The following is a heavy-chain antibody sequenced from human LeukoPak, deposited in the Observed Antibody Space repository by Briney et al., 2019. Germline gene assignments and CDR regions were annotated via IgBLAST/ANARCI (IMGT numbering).Heavy chain of an antibody. D-gene: IGHD3-22*01. CDR2: IYHSGST. CDR1: GYSISSGYY. V-gene: IGHV4-38-2*02. CDR3: ARHNQYYYDSSGYYDWFDP. J-gene: IGHJ5*02. Sequence: SETLSLTCTVSGYSISSGYYWGWIRQPPGKGLEWIGSIYHSGSTYYNPSLKSRVTISADTSKNQFSLKLSSVTAADTAVYYCARHNQYYYDSSGYYDWFDPWGQGTLVTVSS.